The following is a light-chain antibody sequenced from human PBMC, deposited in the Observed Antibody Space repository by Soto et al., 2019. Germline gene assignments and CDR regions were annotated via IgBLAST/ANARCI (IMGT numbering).Light chain of an antibody. J-gene: IGLJ1*01. Sequence: QSVLTQPASVSGSPGQSITISCTGTSSDVGGYNYVSWYQQHPGKAPKLIIYDVRHRPSGVSDRFSGSKSGNTASLTISGLQAEDEADYYCSSYTRSSTLYVFGTGTKLTVL. CDR2: DVR. CDR1: SSDVGGYNY. CDR3: SSYTRSSTLYV. V-gene: IGLV2-14*01.